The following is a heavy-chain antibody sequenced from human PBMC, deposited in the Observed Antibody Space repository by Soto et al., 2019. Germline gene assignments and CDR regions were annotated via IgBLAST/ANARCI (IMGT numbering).Heavy chain of an antibody. CDR1: GFTIGSYA. CDR2: ISYDGSNK. CDR3: ARDERDGYNSPSWFDP. Sequence: PWGSLRHSCAAAGFTIGSYAMHRVRKAPDKGLERVAVISYDGSNKYYAESVKGRFTISRDNSKNTLYLQMNSLRAEDTAVYYCARDERDGYNSPSWFDPWGQGTLVTVS. J-gene: IGHJ5*02. V-gene: IGHV3-30-3*01. D-gene: IGHD5-12*01.